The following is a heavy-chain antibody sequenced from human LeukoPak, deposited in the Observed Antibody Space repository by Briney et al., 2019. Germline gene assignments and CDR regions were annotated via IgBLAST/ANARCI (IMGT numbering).Heavy chain of an antibody. CDR3: ARARVVGATRGYYYYYYMYV. V-gene: IGHV4-34*01. CDR2: INHSGST. Sequence: SETLSLTCAVYGGSFSGYYWSWIRQPPGKGLEWIGEINHSGSTNYNPSLKSRVTISVDTSKNQFSLKLSSVTAADTAVYYCARARVVGATRGYYYYYYMYVWGKGTTVTVSS. CDR1: GGSFSGYY. D-gene: IGHD1-26*01. J-gene: IGHJ6*03.